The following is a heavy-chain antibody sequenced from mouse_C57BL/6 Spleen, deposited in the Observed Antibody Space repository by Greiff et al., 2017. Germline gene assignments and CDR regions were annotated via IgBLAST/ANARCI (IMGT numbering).Heavy chain of an antibody. D-gene: IGHD2-10*02. Sequence: VQLQQSGPELVTPGASVKISCKASGYTFTDYNMDCVKQSHGKSLEWIGDINPNNCGTIYNQKFKGKDTLTVDKSSSTAYMELRILTSEDTADYYGARRYGNSWFAYWGQGTLVTVSA. J-gene: IGHJ3*01. CDR2: INPNNCGT. CDR3: ARRYGNSWFAY. CDR1: GYTFTDYN. V-gene: IGHV1-18*01.